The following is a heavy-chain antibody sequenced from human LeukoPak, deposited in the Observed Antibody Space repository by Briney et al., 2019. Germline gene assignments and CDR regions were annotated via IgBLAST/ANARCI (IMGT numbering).Heavy chain of an antibody. V-gene: IGHV1-18*01. Sequence: ASVKVSCKASGYTFTSYGISWVRQAPGQGLERMGWISAYNGNTNYAQKLQGRVTMTTDTSTSTAYMELRSLRSDDTAVYYCARVWEYGGNQQNWFDPWGQGTLVTVSS. CDR2: ISAYNGNT. D-gene: IGHD4-23*01. CDR3: ARVWEYGGNQQNWFDP. J-gene: IGHJ5*02. CDR1: GYTFTSYG.